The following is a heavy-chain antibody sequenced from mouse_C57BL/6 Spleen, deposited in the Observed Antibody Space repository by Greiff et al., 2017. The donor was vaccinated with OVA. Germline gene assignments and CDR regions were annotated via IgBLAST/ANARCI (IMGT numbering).Heavy chain of an antibody. Sequence: VQLQQSGAELVMPGASVKLSCKASGYTFTSYWMHWVKQRPGQGLEWIGEIDPSDSYTNYNQKFKGKSTLTVDKSSSTAYMQLSSLTSEDSAVYYCATSYGSSYVGAMDYWGQGTSVTVSS. V-gene: IGHV1-69*01. D-gene: IGHD1-1*01. J-gene: IGHJ4*01. CDR2: IDPSDSYT. CDR1: GYTFTSYW. CDR3: ATSYGSSYVGAMDY.